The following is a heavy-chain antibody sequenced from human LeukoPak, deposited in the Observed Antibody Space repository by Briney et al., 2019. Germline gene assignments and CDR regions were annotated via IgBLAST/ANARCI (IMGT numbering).Heavy chain of an antibody. J-gene: IGHJ5*02. CDR2: IYSGGST. CDR3: AKDRITIFGVVISNENWFDP. CDR1: GFTDSTNY. D-gene: IGHD3-3*01. Sequence: GGSLRLSCAASGFTDSTNYMSWVRLAPGKGLEWVSVIYSGGSTYYAVPGKGRFTISQDHSKNTLYLEMNNVKAEDTAVYYCAKDRITIFGVVISNENWFDPWGQGTLVTVSS. V-gene: IGHV3-66*01.